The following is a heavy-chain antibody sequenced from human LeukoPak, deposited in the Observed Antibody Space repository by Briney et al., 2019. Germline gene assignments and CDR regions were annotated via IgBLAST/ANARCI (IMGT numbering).Heavy chain of an antibody. CDR3: VRDQNYDILTGYYNSDYHYYGMDV. D-gene: IGHD3-9*01. Sequence: ASVKVSCKASGYTFTSYGISWVRQAPGQGLEWMGWISAYNGNTNYAQKLQGRVTMTTDTSTSTAYMELRSLRSDDTAVYYCVRDQNYDILTGYYNSDYHYYGMDVWGQGTTVTVSS. CDR2: ISAYNGNT. CDR1: GYTFTSYG. V-gene: IGHV1-18*01. J-gene: IGHJ6*02.